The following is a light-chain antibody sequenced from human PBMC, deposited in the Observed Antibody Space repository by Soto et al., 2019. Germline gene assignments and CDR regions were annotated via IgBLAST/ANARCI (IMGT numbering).Light chain of an antibody. CDR1: SSDVGGYNY. J-gene: IGLJ2*01. Sequence: QSALTQPASVSGSPGQSITISCTGTSSDVGGYNYVSWFQQHPGKAPKLIIYDVINRPSGVSNRFSGSKSGNTASLTISGLQAEDEADYYCSSYTSSVTLIFGGGTKLTVL. V-gene: IGLV2-14*03. CDR2: DVI. CDR3: SSYTSSVTLI.